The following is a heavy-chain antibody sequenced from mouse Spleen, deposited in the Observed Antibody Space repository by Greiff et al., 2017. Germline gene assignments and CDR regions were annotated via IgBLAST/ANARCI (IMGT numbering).Heavy chain of an antibody. V-gene: IGHV1-52*01. D-gene: IGHD1-1*01. Sequence: QVQLQQPGAELVRPGSSVKLSCKASGYTFTSYWMHWVKQRPIQGLEWIGNIYPSDSETHYNQKFKDKATLTVDKTSSTAYMQLSSLTSEDSAVYYCAIITSVVPFAYWGQGTLGTVAA. CDR3: AIITSVVPFAY. J-gene: IGHJ3*01. CDR2: IYPSDSET. CDR1: GYTFTSYW.